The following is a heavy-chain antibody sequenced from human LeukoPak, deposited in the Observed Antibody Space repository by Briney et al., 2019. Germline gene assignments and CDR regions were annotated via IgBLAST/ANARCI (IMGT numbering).Heavy chain of an antibody. Sequence: PSETLSLTCTVSGGSISSYYWSWIRQPPGRGLEWIGYIYYSGSTNYNPSLKSRVTISVDTSKNQFSLKLSSVTAADTAVYYCARNPEGWFDPWGQGTLVTVSS. J-gene: IGHJ5*02. V-gene: IGHV4-59*01. CDR2: IYYSGST. CDR3: ARNPEGWFDP. CDR1: GGSISSYY.